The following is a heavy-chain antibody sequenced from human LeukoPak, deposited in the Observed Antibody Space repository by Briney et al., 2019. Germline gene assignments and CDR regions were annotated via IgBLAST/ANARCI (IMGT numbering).Heavy chain of an antibody. CDR3: ARQGAVVVITTSFDY. D-gene: IGHD3-22*01. V-gene: IGHV4-38-2*02. CDR2: IYHSGST. Sequence: SQTLSLTCTVSGGSISSGYYWGWIRQPPGKGLEWIGSIYHSGSTYYNPSLKSRVTISVDTSKNQLSLKLSSVTAADTAVYYCARQGAVVVITTSFDYWGQGTLVTVSS. J-gene: IGHJ4*02. CDR1: GGSISSGYY.